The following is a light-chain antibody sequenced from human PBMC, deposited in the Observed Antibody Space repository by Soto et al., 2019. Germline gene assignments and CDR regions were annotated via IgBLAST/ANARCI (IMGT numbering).Light chain of an antibody. Sequence: QSALAQPASVSGSPGQSITISCTGTSGVVGSFSLVFWYQQHPGKAPKVMISEGHRRPSGVPDRFSGSTSVNSASLTISGLQADHESDYYCCLYIGATTYVFGTGTKVTVL. CDR1: SGVVGSFSL. CDR2: EGH. J-gene: IGLJ1*01. V-gene: IGLV2-23*01. CDR3: CLYIGATTYV.